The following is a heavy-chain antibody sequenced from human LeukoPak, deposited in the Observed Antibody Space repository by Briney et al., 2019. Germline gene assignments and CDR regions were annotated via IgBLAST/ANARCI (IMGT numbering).Heavy chain of an antibody. D-gene: IGHD1-26*01. CDR1: GYTFTDYY. J-gene: IGHJ4*02. Sequence: ASVKVSCKTSGYTFTDYYIHWVRQAPGQGLEWMGWINPKSGATDFAQKFQGRITLTRDTSITTAHMEMNRLTSDDTSVYSCTIDEWELPGYWGQGTRVTVAT. CDR3: TIDEWELPGY. CDR2: INPKSGAT. V-gene: IGHV1-2*02.